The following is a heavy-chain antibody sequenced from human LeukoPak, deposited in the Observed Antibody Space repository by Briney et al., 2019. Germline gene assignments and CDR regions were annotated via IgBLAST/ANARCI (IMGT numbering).Heavy chain of an antibody. CDR1: GGSISSYY. V-gene: IGHV4-59*01. J-gene: IGHJ2*01. D-gene: IGHD3-22*01. CDR2: IYYSGST. CDR3: ARGEDYDSSGYYDWYFDL. Sequence: SETLSLTCTVSGGSISSYYWSWVRQPPGKGLEWIGYIYYSGSTNYNPSLKSRVTISVDTSKNRFSLKLSSVTAADTAVYYCARGEDYDSSGYYDWYFDLWGRGTLVTVSS.